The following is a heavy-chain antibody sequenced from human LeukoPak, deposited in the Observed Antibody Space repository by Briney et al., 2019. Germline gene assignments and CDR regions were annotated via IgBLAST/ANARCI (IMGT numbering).Heavy chain of an antibody. CDR2: ISGSGGST. CDR1: GFTFSSYA. D-gene: IGHD6-13*01. V-gene: IGHV3-23*01. J-gene: IGHJ4*02. Sequence: GGSLRLSCAASGFTFSSYAMSWVRQASGKGLEWVSAISGSGGSTYYADSVKGRFTISRDNSKNTLYLQMNSLRAEDTAVYFCARDEEQLVSSPFDYWGQGTLVTVSS. CDR3: ARDEEQLVSSPFDY.